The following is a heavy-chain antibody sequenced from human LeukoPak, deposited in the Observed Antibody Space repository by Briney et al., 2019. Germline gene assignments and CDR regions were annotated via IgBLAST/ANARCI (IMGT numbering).Heavy chain of an antibody. CDR3: ARGRSSSNYYFDY. Sequence: GASLKISCKGSGYSFTSYWIGCVRQMPAKGLEWMGIIYPGDSDTRYSPSFQGQVTISADKSISTAYLQWSSLKASDTAMYYCARGRSSSNYYFDYWGQGTLVTVSS. CDR2: IYPGDSDT. J-gene: IGHJ4*02. D-gene: IGHD6-6*01. V-gene: IGHV5-51*01. CDR1: GYSFTSYW.